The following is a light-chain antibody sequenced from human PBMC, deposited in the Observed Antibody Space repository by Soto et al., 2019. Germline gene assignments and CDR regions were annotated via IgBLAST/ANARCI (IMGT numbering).Light chain of an antibody. V-gene: IGKV3-20*01. Sequence: EVVLTQSPGTLSLSPGERATLSCRASQGVTTAYLAWYQHKPRQAPRLLIYVAANRATGIADRFSGSGSGTGFTLTISRLEPEDFAVYSCQQYGGSPLFTFGPGTKVDLK. CDR3: QQYGGSPLFT. CDR1: QGVTTAY. J-gene: IGKJ3*01. CDR2: VAA.